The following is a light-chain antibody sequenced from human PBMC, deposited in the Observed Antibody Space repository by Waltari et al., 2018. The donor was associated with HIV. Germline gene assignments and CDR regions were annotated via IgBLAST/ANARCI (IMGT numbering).Light chain of an antibody. V-gene: IGLV2-14*01. Sequence: QSALAQPASVSGSPGQSITISCAGAVVDSGPELYVPWYPQHPGRAPRLIIYMLSRRPSGVSDRCSGSSSGMSATLTISGLQSDDEAHYYCSSYSTITSLYVFGTGTRVTVL. CDR3: SSYSTITSLYV. J-gene: IGLJ1*01. CDR2: MLS. CDR1: VVDSGPELY.